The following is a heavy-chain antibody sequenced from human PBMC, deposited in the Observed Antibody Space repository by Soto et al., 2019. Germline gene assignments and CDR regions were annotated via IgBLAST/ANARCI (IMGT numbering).Heavy chain of an antibody. V-gene: IGHV1-2*04. CDR1: GYSFTDYH. J-gene: IGHJ6*02. Sequence: GASVKVSCKASGYSFTDYHIHWVRQAPGQGLEWLGRINPKSGGTSTAQKFQGWVTVTTDTSISTASMELTRLTSGDTAIYYCARGDSTGCSNGVCSFFYNHDMDVWGQGTTVTVSS. CDR3: ARGDSTGCSNGVCSFFYNHDMDV. CDR2: INPKSGGT. D-gene: IGHD2-8*01.